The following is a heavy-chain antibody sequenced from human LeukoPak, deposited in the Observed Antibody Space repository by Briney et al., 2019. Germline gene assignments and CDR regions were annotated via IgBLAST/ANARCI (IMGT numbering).Heavy chain of an antibody. D-gene: IGHD3-22*01. CDR2: ISGNGGRT. CDR3: AKHLSSGYYFDY. Sequence: GGSLRLSCAASGFTFSSYATTWVRQAPGKGLEWVSSISGNGGRTYYADSVKGRFTISRDNSKNTLYLQMNSLRAEDTAVYYCAKHLSSGYYFDYWGQGTLVTVSS. CDR1: GFTFSSYA. J-gene: IGHJ4*02. V-gene: IGHV3-23*01.